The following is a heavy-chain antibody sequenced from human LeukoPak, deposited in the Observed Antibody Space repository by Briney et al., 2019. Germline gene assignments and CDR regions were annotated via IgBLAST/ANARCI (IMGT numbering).Heavy chain of an antibody. Sequence: SETLSLTCAVSGGSISSDNWWSWVRQPPGRGLEWIGEIYHSGNTNYNPSLKSRVTISVDTSKNQFSLKLSSVTAADTAVYYCATLDYGDLTFDYWGQGTLVTVSS. D-gene: IGHD4-17*01. V-gene: IGHV4-4*02. J-gene: IGHJ4*02. CDR2: IYHSGNT. CDR1: GGSISSDNW. CDR3: ATLDYGDLTFDY.